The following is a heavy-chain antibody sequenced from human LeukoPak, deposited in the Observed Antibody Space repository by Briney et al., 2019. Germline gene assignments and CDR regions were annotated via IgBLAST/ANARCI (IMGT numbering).Heavy chain of an antibody. D-gene: IGHD2-15*01. CDR3: ASMASYCSGGSCTDY. CDR2: ISYSGST. V-gene: IGHV4-59*01. J-gene: IGHJ4*02. CDR1: GGSISSSY. Sequence: SETLSLTCTVTGGSISSSYCSFIRQPPGNVLDLIGYISYSGSTNYSPSLKSRVTISVDTSKNQFSLKLSSVTAADTAVYYCASMASYCSGGSCTDYWGQGTLVTVSS.